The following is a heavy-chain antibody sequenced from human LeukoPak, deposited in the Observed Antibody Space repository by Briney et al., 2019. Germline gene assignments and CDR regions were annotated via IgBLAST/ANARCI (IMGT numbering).Heavy chain of an antibody. CDR1: GGTFSSYA. V-gene: IGHV1-69*13. CDR2: IIPIFGTA. J-gene: IGHJ4*02. D-gene: IGHD4-17*01. Sequence: GASVNVSCKASGGTFSSYAISWVRQAPGQGLEWMGGIIPIFGTANYAQKFQGRVTITADESTSTAYMELSSLRSEDTAVYYCARDQDYGFDYWGQGTLVTVSS. CDR3: ARDQDYGFDY.